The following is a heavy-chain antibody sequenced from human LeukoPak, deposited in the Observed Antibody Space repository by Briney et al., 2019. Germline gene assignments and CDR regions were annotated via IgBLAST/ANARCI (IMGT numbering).Heavy chain of an antibody. CDR3: AKGSTDYYYYYYMDV. CDR2: ISGSGGST. Sequence: PGGSLRLSCAASGFTFSSYAMNWVRQAPARGLEWVSAISGSGGSTYYADSVKGRFTISRDNSKNTLYLQMNSLRAEDTAVYYCAKGSTDYYYYYYMDVWGKGTTVTVSS. J-gene: IGHJ6*03. CDR1: GFTFSSYA. V-gene: IGHV3-23*01.